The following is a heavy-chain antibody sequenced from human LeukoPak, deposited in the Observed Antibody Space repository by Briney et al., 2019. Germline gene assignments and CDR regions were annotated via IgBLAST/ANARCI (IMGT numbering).Heavy chain of an antibody. CDR2: ISYDGSNK. J-gene: IGHJ4*02. D-gene: IGHD2-15*01. CDR1: GFTFSSYA. Sequence: GGSLRLSCAASGFTFSSYAMHWVRQAPGKGLEWVAVISYDGSNKYYADSVKGRFTISRDNSKNTLYLQMSSLRSEDTAMYYCARINDCSGGSCYSGYYYWGQGTLVTVSS. CDR3: ARINDCSGGSCYSGYYY. V-gene: IGHV3-30-3*01.